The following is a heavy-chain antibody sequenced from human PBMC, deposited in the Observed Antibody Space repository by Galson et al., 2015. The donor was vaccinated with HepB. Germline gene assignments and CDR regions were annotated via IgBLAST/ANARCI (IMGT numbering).Heavy chain of an antibody. Sequence: SVKVSCKASGGAFSSYTISWVRQAPGQGLEWMGRFIPMLNVANYAQKFQGRVTVTADKSTTTSHMELSSLTSEDTAVYYCARERGFGGYDFYFDLWGQGTLVTVSS. V-gene: IGHV1-69*04. J-gene: IGHJ4*02. CDR1: GGAFSSYT. D-gene: IGHD5-12*01. CDR3: ARERGFGGYDFYFDL. CDR2: FIPMLNVA.